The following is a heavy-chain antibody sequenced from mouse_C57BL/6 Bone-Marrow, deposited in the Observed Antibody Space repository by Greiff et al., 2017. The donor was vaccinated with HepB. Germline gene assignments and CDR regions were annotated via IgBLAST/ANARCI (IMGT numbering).Heavy chain of an antibody. J-gene: IGHJ4*01. CDR3: ASYGSSYDAMDY. V-gene: IGHV14-2*01. Sequence: EVQLQQSGAELVKPGASVKLSCTASGFNIKDYYMHWVKQRTEQGLEWIGRIDPEDGETKYAPNFQGKATITADTSSNKAYLQLSSLTSEDTAVYYCASYGSSYDAMDYWGQGTSVTVSS. CDR2: IDPEDGET. D-gene: IGHD1-1*01. CDR1: GFNIKDYY.